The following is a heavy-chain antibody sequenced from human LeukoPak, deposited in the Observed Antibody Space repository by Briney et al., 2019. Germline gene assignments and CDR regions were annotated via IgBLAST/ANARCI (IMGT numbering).Heavy chain of an antibody. V-gene: IGHV1-2*02. CDR1: GYTFTVYY. Sequence: GASVKVSRKASGYTFTVYYMHWVRQAPGQGLGWMGWINPNSGGTNYAQKFQGRVTMTRDTSISTAYMELSRLRSDDTAVYYCARGVGWFGELSTDYWGQGTLVTVSS. CDR3: ARGVGWFGELSTDY. J-gene: IGHJ4*02. CDR2: INPNSGGT. D-gene: IGHD3-10*01.